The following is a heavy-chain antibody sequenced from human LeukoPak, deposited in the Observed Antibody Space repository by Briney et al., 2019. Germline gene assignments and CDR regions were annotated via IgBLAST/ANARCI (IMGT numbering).Heavy chain of an antibody. CDR3: AREAYPRYYYDSSGRAEYFQH. D-gene: IGHD3-22*01. CDR2: INPSGGST. J-gene: IGHJ1*01. Sequence: GASVKVSCKASGYTFTSYYMHWVRQAPGQGLEWMGIINPSGGSTSYAQKFQGRVTMTTDTSTSTAYMELRSLRSDDTAVYYCAREAYPRYYYDSSGRAEYFQHWGQGTLVTVSS. V-gene: IGHV1-46*01. CDR1: GYTFTSYY.